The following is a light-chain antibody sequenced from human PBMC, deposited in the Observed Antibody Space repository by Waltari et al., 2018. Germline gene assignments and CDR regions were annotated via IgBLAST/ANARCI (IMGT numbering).Light chain of an antibody. CDR3: QQYYSTPYT. J-gene: IGKJ2*01. V-gene: IGKV4-1*01. CDR2: CAS. CDR1: KSVLYSSNNKNY. Sequence: DIVMTQSPDSLAVSLGERATINCKSGKSVLYSSNNKNYLAWYQQKPGQPPKLLISCASTRESCVPDRFSGSGSGTDFTLTISSLQAEDVAVYYCQQYYSTPYTFGQGTKLEIK.